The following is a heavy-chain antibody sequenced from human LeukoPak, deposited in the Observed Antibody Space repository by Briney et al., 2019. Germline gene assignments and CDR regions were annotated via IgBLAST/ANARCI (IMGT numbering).Heavy chain of an antibody. Sequence: PGGSHSLVCSASGYSYTTQLMTGGRQTPGTGLEWVANIRQDGSEKYCADSVKGRFTISRDNAKNSLYLQMNSLRAEDTAVYYCARTFYDSSGDIKVDASEFWGEGTMVTVSS. CDR3: ARTFYDSSGDIKVDASEF. CDR1: GYSYTTQL. D-gene: IGHD3-22*01. V-gene: IGHV3-7*04. CDR2: IRQDGSEK. J-gene: IGHJ3*01.